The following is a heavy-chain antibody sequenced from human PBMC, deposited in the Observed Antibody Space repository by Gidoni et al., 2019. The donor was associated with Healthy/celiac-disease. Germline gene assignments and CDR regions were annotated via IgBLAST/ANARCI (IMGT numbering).Heavy chain of an antibody. CDR2: ISSSGSTI. J-gene: IGHJ4*02. D-gene: IGHD1-7*01. CDR1: GFTFSSYE. V-gene: IGHV3-48*03. Sequence: EVQLVESGGGLVQPGGSLRLSCAASGFTFSSYEMNWVRQAPGKGLEWVSYISSSGSTIYYADSVKGRFTISRDNAKNSLYLQMNSLRAEDTAVYYCASELELRFDYWGQGTLVTVSS. CDR3: ASELELRFDY.